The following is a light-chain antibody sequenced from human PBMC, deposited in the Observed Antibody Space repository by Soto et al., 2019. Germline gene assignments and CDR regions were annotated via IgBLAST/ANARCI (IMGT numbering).Light chain of an antibody. J-gene: IGKJ1*01. CDR3: QQSSDTPRT. CDR2: AAS. Sequence: DIQMTQSPSSLSASIGDRVTITCRASQSIRTHLSWYQQKPGNAPKLLIYAASNLQSGVPSRLSGSGSATEFTLIISSLRPEDFATYYCQQSSDTPRTFGQGTKVDIX. CDR1: QSIRTH. V-gene: IGKV1-39*01.